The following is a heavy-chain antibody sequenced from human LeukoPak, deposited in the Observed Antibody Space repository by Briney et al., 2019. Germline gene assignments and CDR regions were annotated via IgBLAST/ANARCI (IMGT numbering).Heavy chain of an antibody. CDR1: GFTFSSYS. V-gene: IGHV3-21*01. Sequence: AGSLRLSCAASGFTFSSYSMNWVRQAPGKGLEWVSSISTSSYISYANSVKGRFTISRDNAKTALYLQMNSLRAEDTAVYYCARAPLAVAGYFYYYMDVWGKGTTVTVSS. D-gene: IGHD6-19*01. CDR3: ARAPLAVAGYFYYYMDV. J-gene: IGHJ6*03. CDR2: ISTSSYI.